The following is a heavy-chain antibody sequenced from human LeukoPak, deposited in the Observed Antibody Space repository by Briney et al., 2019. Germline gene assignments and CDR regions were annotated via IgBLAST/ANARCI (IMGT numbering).Heavy chain of an antibody. V-gene: IGHV4-34*01. CDR2: INHSGST. Sequence: SETLSLTCAVYGGSFSGYYWSWIRQPPGKGLEWIGEINHSGSTNYNPSLKSRVTMSVDTSKNQFSLKLSSVTAADTAVYYCARDRYSSGWYEGPMGSDYWGQGTLVTVSS. J-gene: IGHJ4*02. CDR1: GGSFSGYY. D-gene: IGHD6-19*01. CDR3: ARDRYSSGWYEGPMGSDY.